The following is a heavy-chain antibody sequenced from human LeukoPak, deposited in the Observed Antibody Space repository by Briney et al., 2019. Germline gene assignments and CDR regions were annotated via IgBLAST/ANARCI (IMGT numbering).Heavy chain of an antibody. CDR2: ISGSGGST. J-gene: IGHJ4*02. Sequence: GGSLRLSCAVSGFTFSSYGMSWVRQAPGKGLEWVSGISGSGGSTHYADSVKGRFTISRDNSKNTLYLQMNSLRAEDTAVHYCAKPTLWFGELLYGGLDYWGQGTLVTVSS. CDR1: GFTFSSYG. D-gene: IGHD3-10*01. CDR3: AKPTLWFGELLYGGLDY. V-gene: IGHV3-23*01.